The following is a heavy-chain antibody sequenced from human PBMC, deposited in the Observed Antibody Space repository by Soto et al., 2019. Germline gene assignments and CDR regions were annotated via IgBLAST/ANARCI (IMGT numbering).Heavy chain of an antibody. CDR3: ARVGPRGYSGYDYYYYYYMDV. Sequence: PSETLSLTCAVYGGSFSGYYWSWIRQPPGKGLEWIGEINHSGSTNYNPSLKSRVTISVDTSKNQFPLKLSSVTAVDTAVYYCARVGPRGYSGYDYYYYYYMDVWGKGTTVTVSS. V-gene: IGHV4-34*01. CDR2: INHSGST. CDR1: GGSFSGYY. D-gene: IGHD5-12*01. J-gene: IGHJ6*03.